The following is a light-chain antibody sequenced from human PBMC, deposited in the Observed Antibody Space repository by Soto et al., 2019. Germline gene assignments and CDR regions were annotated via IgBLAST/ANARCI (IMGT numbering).Light chain of an antibody. CDR3: QQYGSTPRYT. CDR2: GAS. V-gene: IGKV3-20*01. J-gene: IGKJ2*01. Sequence: EIVLTQSPGTLSLSPGERATLSCRASQSVSSSYLAWYQQKPGQAPRLLIYGASSRATGLPDRFSGSGSGTDITLTNSRLETEDFAVYYCQQYGSTPRYTVGQWTLLALK. CDR1: QSVSSSY.